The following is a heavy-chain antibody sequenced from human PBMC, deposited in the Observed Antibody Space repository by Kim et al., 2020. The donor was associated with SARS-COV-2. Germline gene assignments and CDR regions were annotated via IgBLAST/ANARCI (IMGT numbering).Heavy chain of an antibody. V-gene: IGHV3-23*01. J-gene: IGHJ4*02. D-gene: IGHD3-22*01. CDR1: GVTFSSYG. CDR3: AKRGSGFHFDY. CDR2: INDRGDTT. Sequence: GGSLRLSCAASGVTFSSYGMSWVRQVPGKGLEWVSAINDRGDTTNYADSVKGRFTIYRDNSNNALYLQMNSLRAADTAVYYCAKRGSGFHFDYGGEGTLVTVSS.